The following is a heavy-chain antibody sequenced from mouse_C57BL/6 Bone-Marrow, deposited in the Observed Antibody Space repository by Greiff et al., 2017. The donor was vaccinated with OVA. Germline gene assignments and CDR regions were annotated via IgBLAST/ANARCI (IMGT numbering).Heavy chain of an antibody. CDR2: IHPNNGGT. Sequence: FQLQHSGPELVKPGASVKISCKASGYTFTDYYMHWVKQRHGKSLEWIGVIHPNNGGTSYHQQFKGKATLTVDQSSSTAYMELRSLTSEDSAVYYCAREGGADDFDYWCQGTTLTGSS. J-gene: IGHJ2*01. V-gene: IGHV1-26*01. CDR3: AREGGADDFDY. CDR1: GYTFTDYY.